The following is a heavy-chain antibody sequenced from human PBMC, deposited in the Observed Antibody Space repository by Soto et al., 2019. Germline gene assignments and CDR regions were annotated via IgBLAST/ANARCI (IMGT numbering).Heavy chain of an antibody. CDR1: GLPFSNAW. V-gene: IGHV3-15*07. Sequence: EVQLVESGGGLVKPGGSLRLSFAASGLPFSNAWRNWFRQAPGKGLEWVGRIKSKTDGGTPDYAAPVKGRFTISRDDSKNTLYLQMNSLKTEDTAVYYCIVRYPYYFDYWGQGTLVTVSS. J-gene: IGHJ4*02. CDR3: IVRYPYYFDY. CDR2: IKSKTDGGTP. D-gene: IGHD2-21*01.